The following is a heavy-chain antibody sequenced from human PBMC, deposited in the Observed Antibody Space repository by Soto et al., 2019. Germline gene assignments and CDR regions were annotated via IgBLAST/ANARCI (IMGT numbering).Heavy chain of an antibody. D-gene: IGHD1-1*01. Sequence: GGSLRLSCVASGFTFDTYGIHWVRQAPGKGLQWVALISYEGSNTYYADSVRGRFTISRDNSKNTLYLQINALRPEDTGVYYCARVAPGNNLYYFSGLDVWGQGTSVTVSS. V-gene: IGHV3-30-3*01. CDR3: ARVAPGNNLYYFSGLDV. CDR1: GFTFDTYG. CDR2: ISYEGSNT. J-gene: IGHJ6*02.